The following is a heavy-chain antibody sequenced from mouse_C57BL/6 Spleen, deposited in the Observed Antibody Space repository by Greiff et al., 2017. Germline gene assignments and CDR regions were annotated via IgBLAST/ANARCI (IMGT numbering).Heavy chain of an antibody. CDR2: INPNNGGT. CDR1: GYTFTDYY. CDR3: ATPLLFAY. V-gene: IGHV1-26*01. Sequence: EVQLQQSGPELVKPGASVKISCKASGYTFTDYYMNWVKQSHGKSLEWIGDINPNNGGTSYTQKFKGKATLTVDKSSSTAYMELRSLTSEDSAVYYCATPLLFAYWGQGTLVTVSA. J-gene: IGHJ3*01. D-gene: IGHD6-1*01.